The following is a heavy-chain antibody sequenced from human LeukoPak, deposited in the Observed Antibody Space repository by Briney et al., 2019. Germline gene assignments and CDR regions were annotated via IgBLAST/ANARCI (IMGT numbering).Heavy chain of an antibody. D-gene: IGHD3-16*02. CDR3: ARDLRYYDYVWGSYRLNY. CDR1: GYTFTGYY. CDR2: INPNSGGT. Sequence: ASVKVSCKASGYTFTGYYMHWVRQAPGQGLEWMGRINPNSGGTNYAQKFQGRVTMTRDTSISTAYMELSRLRSDDTAVYYCARDLRYYDYVWGSYRLNYWGQGTLVTVSP. J-gene: IGHJ4*02. V-gene: IGHV1-2*06.